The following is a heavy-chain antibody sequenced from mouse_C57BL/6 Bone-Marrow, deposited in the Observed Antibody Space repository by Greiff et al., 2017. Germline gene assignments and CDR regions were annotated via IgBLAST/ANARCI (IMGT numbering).Heavy chain of an antibody. CDR2: ISNLAYSI. CDR1: GFTFSDYG. CDR3: ARGSSLDY. V-gene: IGHV5-15*01. J-gene: IGHJ2*01. Sequence: EVQLVESGGGLVQPGGSLKLSCAASGFTFSDYGMAWVRQAPSKGPEWVAFISNLAYSIYYADTVTGRFTISRENAKNTLYLEMSSLRSEDTAMYYCARGSSLDYWGQGTTLTVSS. D-gene: IGHD1-1*01.